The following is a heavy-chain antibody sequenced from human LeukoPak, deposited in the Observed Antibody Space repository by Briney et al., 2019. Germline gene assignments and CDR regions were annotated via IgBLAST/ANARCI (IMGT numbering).Heavy chain of an antibody. CDR1: GFTFSSYW. J-gene: IGHJ4*02. CDR2: INSDGSST. CDR3: ARDRSDRRRTPNIDY. D-gene: IGHD4/OR15-4a*01. V-gene: IGHV3-74*01. Sequence: GGSLRLSCAASGFTFSSYWMHWVRQAPGKGLVWVSRINSDGSSTSYADSVKGRFTISRGNAKNTLYLQMNSLRAEDTAVYYCARDRSDRRRTPNIDYWGQGTLVTVSS.